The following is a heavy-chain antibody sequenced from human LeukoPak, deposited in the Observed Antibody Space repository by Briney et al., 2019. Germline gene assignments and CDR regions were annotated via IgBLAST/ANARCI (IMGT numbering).Heavy chain of an antibody. CDR2: INPNGTVT. Sequence: ASVKVSCKASGYTFTSYEILWVRHAPGQGLEWMGIINPNGTVTVYVQRFQDRVTLTRDTSTSTVYMEVTSLTSEDTGMYFCARAGAAGPGDFWGRGALVTVSS. J-gene: IGHJ4*02. CDR1: GYTFTSYE. V-gene: IGHV1-46*01. CDR3: ARAGAAGPGDF. D-gene: IGHD6-19*01.